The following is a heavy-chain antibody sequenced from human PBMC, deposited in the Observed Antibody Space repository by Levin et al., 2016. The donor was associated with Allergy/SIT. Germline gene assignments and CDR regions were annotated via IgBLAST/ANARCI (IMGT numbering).Heavy chain of an antibody. CDR1: GFTFDDYA. Sequence: GGSLRLSCAASGFTFDDYAMHWVRQAPGKGLEWVSGISWNSGSIGYADSVKGRFTISRDNAKNSLYLQMNSLRAEDTAFYYCAKVPIGVIAVSGSVAYYFDYWGQGTLVTVSS. CDR3: AKVPIGVIAVSGSVAYYFDY. CDR2: ISWNSGSI. V-gene: IGHV3-9*01. D-gene: IGHD6-19*01. J-gene: IGHJ4*02.